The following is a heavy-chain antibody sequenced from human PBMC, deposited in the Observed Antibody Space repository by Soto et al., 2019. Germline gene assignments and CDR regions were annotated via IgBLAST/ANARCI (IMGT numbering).Heavy chain of an antibody. CDR2: IYYRGST. CDR3: VSSACSSTSCYGAFDH. V-gene: IGHV4-30-4*01. D-gene: IGHD2-2*01. J-gene: IGHJ3*01. CDR1: GVSISGGDYY. Sequence: QVQLQESGPGLVKPSQTLSLTCTVSGVSISGGDYYWSWIRQPPGRGLEWIAYIYYRGSTYNNPSLKSRIAISLDTSKNQFSLNLSSVTAANTAVYYCVSSACSSTSCYGAFDHWGQGTIVTVSS.